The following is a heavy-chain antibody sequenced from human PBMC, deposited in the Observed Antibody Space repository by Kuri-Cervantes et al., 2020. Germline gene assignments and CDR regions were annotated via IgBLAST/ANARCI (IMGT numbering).Heavy chain of an antibody. CDR3: ARSQTAAATPIDY. V-gene: IGHV4-4*07. D-gene: IGHD2-21*02. Sequence: SETLSLTCTVSGGSISPDYWSWIRQFAGKRLEWIGRIYSGGSTNYNPSLESRVAISVEKSKSQLSLTLTYVTAADTAVYFCARSQTAAATPIDYWGQGILVTVSS. CDR2: IYSGGST. CDR1: GGSISPDY. J-gene: IGHJ4*02.